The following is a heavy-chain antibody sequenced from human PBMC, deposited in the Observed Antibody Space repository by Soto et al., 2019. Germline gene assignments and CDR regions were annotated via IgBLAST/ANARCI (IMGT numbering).Heavy chain of an antibody. Sequence: QVQLVESGGGVVQPGRSLRLSCAASGFTFSSYAMHWVRQAPGKGLEWVAVISYDGSNKYYADSVKGRFTISRDNSKNPLYLQMNSLRAEDTAVYYCATYRTTVTITRVDLFDYWGQGTLVPVSS. D-gene: IGHD4-17*01. CDR3: ATYRTTVTITRVDLFDY. V-gene: IGHV3-30-3*01. J-gene: IGHJ4*02. CDR1: GFTFSSYA. CDR2: ISYDGSNK.